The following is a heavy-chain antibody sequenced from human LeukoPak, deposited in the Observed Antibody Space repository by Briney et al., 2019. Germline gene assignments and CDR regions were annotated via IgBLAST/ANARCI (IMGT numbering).Heavy chain of an antibody. CDR2: INHSGST. Sequence: SETLSLTCAVYGGSFSGYYWSWLRQPPGKGLEWIGEINHSGSTNYNPSLTSRVTISVDTSKNQFSLKLSSVTAADTAVYYCARSDYVWGSYRYGYFFDYWGQGTLVTVSS. V-gene: IGHV4-34*01. CDR3: ARSDYVWGSYRYGYFFDY. D-gene: IGHD3-16*02. CDR1: GGSFSGYY. J-gene: IGHJ4*02.